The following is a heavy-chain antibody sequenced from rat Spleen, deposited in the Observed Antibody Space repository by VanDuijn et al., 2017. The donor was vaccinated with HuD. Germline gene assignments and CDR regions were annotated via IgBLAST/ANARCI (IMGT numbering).Heavy chain of an antibody. CDR2: IIYDGSRT. Sequence: EVQLVESDGGLVQPGRSLKLSCAASGFTLSDHYMAWVRQSPKKGLEWVATIIYDGSRTYYRDSVKGRFTISRDNAKSTQFLQMDSLRSEDTATYYCVRQDTSGYANWFAYWGQGTLVTVSS. J-gene: IGHJ3*01. V-gene: IGHV5-7*01. D-gene: IGHD4-3*01. CDR3: VRQDTSGYANWFAY. CDR1: GFTLSDHY.